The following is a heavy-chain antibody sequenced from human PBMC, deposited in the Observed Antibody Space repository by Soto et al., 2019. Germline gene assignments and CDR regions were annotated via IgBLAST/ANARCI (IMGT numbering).Heavy chain of an antibody. CDR3: ARGSATRYFRILELGIAARLYFDY. CDR2: TYYRSKWYY. Sequence: QTLSLTCAITGDSVSSNSAGWSWVRQSPSRGLEWLGRTYYRSKWYYEYAVSVRGRITINPDTSKNQYSLQLNSVNPEDTAVYFCARGSATRYFRILELGIAARLYFDYWGQGTLVTVSS. V-gene: IGHV6-1*01. D-gene: IGHD6-6*01. CDR1: GDSVSSNSAG. J-gene: IGHJ4*02.